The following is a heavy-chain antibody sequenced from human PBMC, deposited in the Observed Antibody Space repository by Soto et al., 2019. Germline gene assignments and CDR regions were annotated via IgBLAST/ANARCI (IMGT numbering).Heavy chain of an antibody. Sequence: GGSLRLSCAASGFTFSSYWMSWVRQAPGKGLEWVANIKQDGSEKYYADSVKGRFTISRDNAKNSLYLQMNSLRAEDTAVYYCARALSYYDFWSGGDHYGMDVWGRGTTVTVSS. D-gene: IGHD3-3*01. CDR2: IKQDGSEK. V-gene: IGHV3-7*03. CDR3: ARALSYYDFWSGGDHYGMDV. J-gene: IGHJ6*02. CDR1: GFTFSSYW.